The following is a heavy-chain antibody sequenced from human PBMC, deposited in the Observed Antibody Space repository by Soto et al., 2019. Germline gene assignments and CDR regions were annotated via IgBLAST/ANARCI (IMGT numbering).Heavy chain of an antibody. J-gene: IGHJ6*02. V-gene: IGHV4-59*08. CDR1: GGSLRSYY. CDR3: ARQGFGELHGLVDV. Sequence: QVQLQESGPRLVKPSETLSLTCTVSGGSLRSYYCSWFRQPPGKGLEWVGYINYSGGTFYNPSLKRRVTLSVATSNNQYSLMVNSVTATDTAVYYCARQGFGELHGLVDVWGQGPTVTVSS. D-gene: IGHD3-10*01. CDR2: INYSGGT.